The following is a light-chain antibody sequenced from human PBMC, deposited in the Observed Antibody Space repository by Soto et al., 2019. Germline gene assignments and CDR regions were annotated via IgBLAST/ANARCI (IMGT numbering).Light chain of an antibody. V-gene: IGLV1-51*01. CDR3: GTWDTSLSAWV. CDR2: DNN. CDR1: NSNIGNNY. Sequence: QSVLTQPPSVSAAPGQKVTISCSGSNSNIGNNYISWYQQLLGTAPKLLIYDNNKRPSGIPDRFSGSKSGTSATLDITGLQTGDEADYYCGTWDTSLSAWVFGGGTKLTVL. J-gene: IGLJ3*02.